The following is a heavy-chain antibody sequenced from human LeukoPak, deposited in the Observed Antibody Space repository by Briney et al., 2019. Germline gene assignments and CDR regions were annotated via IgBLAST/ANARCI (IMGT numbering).Heavy chain of an antibody. Sequence: GGSLRLSRAASGFTFISYIMNWVRQAPWKGLDWVSFISYSSSYIYFSDSLKGGLTISRDKPYKSLYLQMNSRRAEETAVYYCARVRTGTTGGGTEFDYWGQGTLVTVSS. CDR3: ARVRTGTTGGGTEFDY. J-gene: IGHJ4*02. CDR1: GFTFISYI. D-gene: IGHD1-1*01. V-gene: IGHV3-21*01. CDR2: ISYSSSYI.